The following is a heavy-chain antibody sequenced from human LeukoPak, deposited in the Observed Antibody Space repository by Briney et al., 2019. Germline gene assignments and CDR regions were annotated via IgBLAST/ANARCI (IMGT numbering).Heavy chain of an antibody. V-gene: IGHV3-21*03. D-gene: IGHD1-26*01. CDR1: GFTFSSYS. CDR3: VTEVSGSFPT. J-gene: IGHJ4*02. CDR2: ISSSSSYI. Sequence: PGGSLRLSCAASGFTFSSYSMNWVRQAPGKGLEWVSSISSSSSYIYYADSVKGRFTISRDNAKNSLYLQMNSLKNEDTAVYYCVTEVSGSFPTWGQGTLVTVSS.